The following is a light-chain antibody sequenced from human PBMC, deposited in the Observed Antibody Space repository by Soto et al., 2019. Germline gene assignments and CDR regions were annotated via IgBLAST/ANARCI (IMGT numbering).Light chain of an antibody. V-gene: IGKV3-20*01. J-gene: IGKJ3*01. CDR2: GAS. Sequence: EIVWTQSPGTLSLSPGERATLSCRASQSVSSSYLAWYQQKPGQAPRLLIYGASSRATGIPDRVSGSGAGTDLALTIIRLEPEDFAVYYCQQYGSSPLTFGPGTEVDIK. CDR1: QSVSSSY. CDR3: QQYGSSPLT.